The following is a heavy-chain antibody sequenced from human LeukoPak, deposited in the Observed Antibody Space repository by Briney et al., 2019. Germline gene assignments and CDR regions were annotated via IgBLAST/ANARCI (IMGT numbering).Heavy chain of an antibody. CDR1: GNTFTSYY. J-gene: IGHJ5*02. CDR2: INPSGGST. CDR3: ARDRYDILTGYYGRNWFDP. V-gene: IGHV1-46*01. Sequence: GASVKVSCKASGNTFTSYYMHWVRQAPGQGLEWMGIINPSGGSTSYAQKFQGRVTMTRDMSTSTVYMELSSLRSEDTAVYYCARDRYDILTGYYGRNWFDPWGQGTLVTVSS. D-gene: IGHD3-9*01.